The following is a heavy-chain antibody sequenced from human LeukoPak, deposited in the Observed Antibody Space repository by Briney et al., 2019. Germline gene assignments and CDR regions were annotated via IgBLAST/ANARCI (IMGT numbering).Heavy chain of an antibody. D-gene: IGHD2-2*03. V-gene: IGHV3-23*01. J-gene: IGHJ4*02. CDR3: ANDPGYCSSTSCSY. CDR1: GFTFSSYA. CDR2: ISGSGGST. Sequence: GGSLRLSCAASGFTFSSYAMSWVRQAPGRGLEWVSAISGSGGSTYYADSVKGRFTISRDNSKNTLYLQMNGLRAEDTAVYYCANDPGYCSSTSCSYWGQGTLVTVSS.